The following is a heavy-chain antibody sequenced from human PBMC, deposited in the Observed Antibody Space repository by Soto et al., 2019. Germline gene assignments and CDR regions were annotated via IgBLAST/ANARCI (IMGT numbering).Heavy chain of an antibody. V-gene: IGHV2-5*02. CDR1: GFSLSTSGVG. Sequence: QITLKESGPTLVKPTQTLTLTCTFSGFSLSTSGVGVGWVRQPPGKALEWLAVIYWDDDKRYSPSLKSRLTITKDTSKNQVVLTMTNMDPVDTATYSCAHTRHDFGDYWPFDPWGQGTLVTVSS. CDR2: IYWDDDK. J-gene: IGHJ5*02. CDR3: AHTRHDFGDYWPFDP. D-gene: IGHD4-17*01.